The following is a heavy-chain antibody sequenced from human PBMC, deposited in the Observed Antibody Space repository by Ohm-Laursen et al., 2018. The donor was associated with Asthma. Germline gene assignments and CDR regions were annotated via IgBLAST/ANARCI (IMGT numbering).Heavy chain of an antibody. CDR3: TRDRVDIVTTMRLQYYGMDV. J-gene: IGHJ6*02. CDR2: ISSSSSTI. CDR1: GFTFSSYS. V-gene: IGHV3-48*01. Sequence: GSLRLSCTASGFTFSSYSMNWVRQAPGKGLEWVSYISSSSSTIYYADSVKGRFTISRDNAKNSLYLQMNSLRAEDTAVYYCTRDRVDIVTTMRLQYYGMDVWGQGTTGTVSS. D-gene: IGHD5-12*01.